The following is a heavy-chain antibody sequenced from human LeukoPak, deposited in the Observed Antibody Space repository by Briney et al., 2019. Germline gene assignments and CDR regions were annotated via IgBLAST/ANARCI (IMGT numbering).Heavy chain of an antibody. Sequence: GGSLRLSCAASGFTFSSCSMNWVRQAPGKGLEWVSSISSSSSYIYYADSVKGRFTISRDNAKNSLYLQMNSLRAEDTAVYYCARDLYDFWSGLIYYGMDVWGQGTTVTVSS. D-gene: IGHD3-3*01. CDR2: ISSSSSYI. CDR3: ARDLYDFWSGLIYYGMDV. V-gene: IGHV3-21*01. CDR1: GFTFSSCS. J-gene: IGHJ6*02.